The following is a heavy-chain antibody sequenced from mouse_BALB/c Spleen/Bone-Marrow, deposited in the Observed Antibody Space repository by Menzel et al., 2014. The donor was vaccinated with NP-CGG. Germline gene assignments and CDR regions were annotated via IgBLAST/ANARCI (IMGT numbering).Heavy chain of an antibody. D-gene: IGHD2-4*01. CDR1: GFTFSSYG. CDR3: ARHAYYDQTEVSFVY. CDR2: IRAAGSYT. Sequence: EVKLMESGGNLVKSAGPLKLSSAASGFTFSSYGMPRVRQTPEQRPAPVATIRAAGSYTFYPDSVKGRFTISRGNAKNSLCLQLSSLRSEDTALYYCARHAYYDQTEVSFVYWGEGTLVTVSA. J-gene: IGHJ3*01. V-gene: IGHV5-9-2*01.